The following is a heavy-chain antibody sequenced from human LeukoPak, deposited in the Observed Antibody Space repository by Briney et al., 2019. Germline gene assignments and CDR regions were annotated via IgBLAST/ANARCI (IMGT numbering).Heavy chain of an antibody. CDR3: AKERLFGYCSGGSCYSDY. V-gene: IGHV3-23*01. Sequence: GGSLRLSCAASGFTFSSYSMNWVRQAPGKGLEWVSAISGSGGSTYYADSVKGRFTISRDNSKNTLYLQMNSLRAEDTAVYYCAKERLFGYCSGGSCYSDYWGQGTLVTVSS. CDR1: GFTFSSYS. D-gene: IGHD2-15*01. J-gene: IGHJ4*02. CDR2: ISGSGGST.